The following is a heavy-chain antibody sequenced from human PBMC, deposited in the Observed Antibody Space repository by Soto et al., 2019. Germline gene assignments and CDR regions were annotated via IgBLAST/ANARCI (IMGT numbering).Heavy chain of an antibody. Sequence: QVQLQESGPGLVKPSQTLSLTCTVSGGSISSGDYYWSWIRQPPGKGLEWIGHIFYSGSTYYNPSLMSRVTISVDPSRNQFSLKLSSVTAADTAVYYCARYTAMEPTFDYWGQGTLVTVSS. CDR3: ARYTAMEPTFDY. D-gene: IGHD5-18*01. J-gene: IGHJ4*02. V-gene: IGHV4-30-4*01. CDR1: GGSISSGDYY. CDR2: IFYSGST.